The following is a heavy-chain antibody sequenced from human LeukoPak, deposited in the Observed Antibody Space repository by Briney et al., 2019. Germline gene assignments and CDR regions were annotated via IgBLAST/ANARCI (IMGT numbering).Heavy chain of an antibody. V-gene: IGHV3-23*01. Sequence: GGSLRLSWAASGFTFSSYAMSWVRQAPGKGLEWVSGISGSGANTYYADSVKGRFTISRDNSKNTLYVQVNSLGTEDTAAYYCAKGSYYDSSGSFYFDYWGQGTLVTVSS. CDR2: ISGSGANT. J-gene: IGHJ4*02. CDR3: AKGSYYDSSGSFYFDY. D-gene: IGHD3-22*01. CDR1: GFTFSSYA.